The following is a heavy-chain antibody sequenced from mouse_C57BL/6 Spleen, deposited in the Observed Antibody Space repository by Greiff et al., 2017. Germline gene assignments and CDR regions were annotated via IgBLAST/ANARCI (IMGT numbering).Heavy chain of an antibody. J-gene: IGHJ4*01. D-gene: IGHD1-1*01. CDR3: ASRLREYYAMDY. V-gene: IGHV2-6*01. Sequence: LVAPSQSLSIPCTVSGFSLTSYGVDWVRQSPGKGLEWLGVIWGVGSTNYNSALKSRLSISKDNTKSQVFLKMNSLQTDDTAMYYCASRLREYYAMDYKGQGTSVTDTS. CDR2: IWGVGST. CDR1: GFSLTSYG.